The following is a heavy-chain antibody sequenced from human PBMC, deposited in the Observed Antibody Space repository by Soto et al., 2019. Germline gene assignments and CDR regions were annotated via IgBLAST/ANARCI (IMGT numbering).Heavy chain of an antibody. D-gene: IGHD3-9*01. J-gene: IGHJ5*02. V-gene: IGHV4-59*01. CDR3: ARCPIDHNWFDP. Sequence: SETLSLTCTVSGSDITTYYWSWLRQSPGKGLEWIGHIYDTGSTTYNPSLKSRVTISVDTSNKQFSLRLTSVTAADTAVYYCARCPIDHNWFDPWGQGTLVTVSS. CDR1: GSDITTYY. CDR2: IYDTGST.